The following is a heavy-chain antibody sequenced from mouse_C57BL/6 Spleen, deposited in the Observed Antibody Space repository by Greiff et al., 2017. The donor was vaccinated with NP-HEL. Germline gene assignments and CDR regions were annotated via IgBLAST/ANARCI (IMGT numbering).Heavy chain of an antibody. CDR1: GYTFTDYY. J-gene: IGHJ4*01. CDR2: IYPGSGNT. D-gene: IGHD1-1*01. V-gene: IGHV1-76*01. CDR3: ARWGDYGSSPIGMDY. Sequence: QVQLQQSGAELVRPGASVKLSCKASGYTFTDYYINWVKQRPGQGLEWIARIYPGSGNTYYNEKFKGKATLTAEKSSSTAYMQLSSLTSEDSAVYFCARWGDYGSSPIGMDYWGQGTSVTVSS.